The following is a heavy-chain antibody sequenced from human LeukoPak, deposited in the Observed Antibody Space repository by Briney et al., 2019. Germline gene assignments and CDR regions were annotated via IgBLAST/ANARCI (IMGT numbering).Heavy chain of an antibody. D-gene: IGHD3-22*01. CDR2: IYYSGST. Sequence: PSETLSLTCTVSGGSISSYYWSWIRQPPGKGLEWIGYIYYSGSTNYNPSLKSRVTISVDTSKNQFSLKLSSVTAADTAVYYCARDDSGAFDIWGQGTMVTVSS. V-gene: IGHV4-59*12. CDR1: GGSISSYY. CDR3: ARDDSGAFDI. J-gene: IGHJ3*02.